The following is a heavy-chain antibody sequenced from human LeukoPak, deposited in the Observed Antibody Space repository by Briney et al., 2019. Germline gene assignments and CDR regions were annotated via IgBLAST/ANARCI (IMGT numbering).Heavy chain of an antibody. CDR1: GFTFSNYA. J-gene: IGHJ4*02. CDR2: ISGNSGST. D-gene: IGHD3-10*01. Sequence: PGGSLRLSCAASGFTFSNYAMSWVRQTPGKGLDWVSAISGNSGSTYYADSVKGRFTISRDNSKNTLFLQMNSLRAEDTAIYYCAKSSFGELLHFDRWGQGTLVTVSS. CDR3: AKSSFGELLHFDR. V-gene: IGHV3-23*01.